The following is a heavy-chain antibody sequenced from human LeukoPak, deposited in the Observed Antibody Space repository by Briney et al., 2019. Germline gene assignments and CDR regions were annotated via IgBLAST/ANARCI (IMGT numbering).Heavy chain of an antibody. Sequence: SETLSLTCTVSGGSISSYYWSWIRQPPGKGLEWIGYIYYSGSTYYNPSLKSRVTISVDMSKNQFSLKLSSVTAADTAVYYCASLPTVYSRGYLALWGQGTLVTVSS. D-gene: IGHD3-22*01. CDR1: GGSISSYY. J-gene: IGHJ4*02. V-gene: IGHV4-59*12. CDR3: ASLPTVYSRGYLAL. CDR2: IYYSGST.